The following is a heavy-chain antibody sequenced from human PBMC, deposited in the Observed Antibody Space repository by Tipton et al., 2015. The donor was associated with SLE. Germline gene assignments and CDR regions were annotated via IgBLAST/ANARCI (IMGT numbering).Heavy chain of an antibody. CDR2: IYYSGST. CDR3: LSCIHSPSFKLRFSIPAHTFKNQISLRQGCVPAAVTTVYYFLCWVTVCRGGAFYF. Sequence: TLSLTCTVSGGSISSGGYYWSWIRQHPGKGLEWIGYIYYSGSTNYNPSLKSRVTISVDTSKNQFSLKLSSVTAADTAVYYCLSCIHSPSFKLRFSIPAHTFKNQISLRQGCVPAAVTTVYYFLCWVTVCRGGAFYFCLQGKVFTV. D-gene: IGHD2-2*01. CDR1: GGSISSGGYY. J-gene: IGHJ3*01. V-gene: IGHV4-61*08.